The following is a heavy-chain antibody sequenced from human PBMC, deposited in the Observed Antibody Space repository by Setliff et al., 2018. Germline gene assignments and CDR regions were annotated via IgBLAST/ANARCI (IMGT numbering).Heavy chain of an antibody. CDR1: GGTFSSYA. CDR3: ARDSRNYYDSSGLYERNAFDI. J-gene: IGHJ3*02. D-gene: IGHD3-22*01. Sequence: SVKVSCKASGGTFSSYAISWVRQAPGQGLEWLGGIIPILGIANYAQKFQGRVTITADKSTSTAYMELSSLRSEDTAVYYCARDSRNYYDSSGLYERNAFDIWGHGTMVTVSS. V-gene: IGHV1-69*10. CDR2: IIPILGIA.